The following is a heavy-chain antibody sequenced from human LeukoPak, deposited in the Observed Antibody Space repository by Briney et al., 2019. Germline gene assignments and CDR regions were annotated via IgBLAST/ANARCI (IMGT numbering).Heavy chain of an antibody. Sequence: ASVKVSCKASGYTFTSYYMHWVRQAPGQGLEWMGIINPSGGSTSYAQKFQGRVTITADESTSTAYMELSSLRSEDTAVYYCARVSWSGYSPCFDYWGQGTLVTVSS. J-gene: IGHJ4*02. CDR2: INPSGGST. D-gene: IGHD3-3*01. CDR1: GYTFTSYY. V-gene: IGHV1-46*01. CDR3: ARVSWSGYSPCFDY.